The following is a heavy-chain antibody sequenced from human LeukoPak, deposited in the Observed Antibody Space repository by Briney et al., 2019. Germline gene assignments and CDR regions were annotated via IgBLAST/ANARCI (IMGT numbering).Heavy chain of an antibody. J-gene: IGHJ4*02. CDR2: ISSSSSTI. CDR1: GFTFSSYE. D-gene: IGHD3-22*01. Sequence: GGSLRLSCAASGFTFSSYEMNWVRQAPGKGLEWVSYISSSSSTIYYADSVKGRFTISRDNAKNSLYLQMNSLRAEDTAVYYCARDSRVPRVSGSDSSASGYWGQGTLVTVSS. CDR3: ARDSRVPRVSGSDSSASGY. V-gene: IGHV3-48*01.